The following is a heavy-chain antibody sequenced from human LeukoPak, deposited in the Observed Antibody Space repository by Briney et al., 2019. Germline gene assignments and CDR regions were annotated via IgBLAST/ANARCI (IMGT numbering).Heavy chain of an antibody. CDR3: ARVGYSYVINDWSRTGLGAYPTKYYYHMDV. D-gene: IGHD5-18*01. J-gene: IGHJ6*03. V-gene: IGHV4-34*01. CDR2: INHSGST. Sequence: SETLSLTCTVSGGSISSYYWSWIRQPPGKGLEWIGEINHSGSTNYNPSLKSRVTISVDTSKNQFSLKLSSVTAADTAVYFCARVGYSYVINDWSRTGLGAYPTKYYYHMDVWGKGTTVTVSS. CDR1: GGSISSYY.